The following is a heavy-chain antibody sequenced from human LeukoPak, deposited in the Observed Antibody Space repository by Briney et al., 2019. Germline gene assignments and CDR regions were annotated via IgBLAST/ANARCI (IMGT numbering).Heavy chain of an antibody. J-gene: IGHJ4*02. CDR3: AKEKYRGYSYGSGDY. CDR1: GSTFSSYA. CDR2: ISGSGGST. Sequence: GGSLRLSCAASGSTFSSYAMSWVRQAPGKGLEWVSAISGSGGSTYYADSVKGRFTISRDNSKNTLYLQMNSLRAEDTAVYYCAKEKYRGYSYGSGDYWGQGTLVTVSS. D-gene: IGHD5-18*01. V-gene: IGHV3-23*01.